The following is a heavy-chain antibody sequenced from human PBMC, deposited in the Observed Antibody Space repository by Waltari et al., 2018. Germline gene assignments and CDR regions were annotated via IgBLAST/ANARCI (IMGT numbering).Heavy chain of an antibody. Sequence: QVQLVQSGAEVKKPGASVKVSCKASGYTFTSYAMHWVRQAPGQRREWMGWINAGNGNTKKSRKFQGSITITRETAASTAYMELSSLRSEDTAVYYCARQRYYDFWSGGRGYGMDVWGQGTTVTVSS. CDR2: INAGNGNT. V-gene: IGHV1-3*01. CDR1: GYTFTSYA. CDR3: ARQRYYDFWSGGRGYGMDV. J-gene: IGHJ6*02. D-gene: IGHD3-3*01.